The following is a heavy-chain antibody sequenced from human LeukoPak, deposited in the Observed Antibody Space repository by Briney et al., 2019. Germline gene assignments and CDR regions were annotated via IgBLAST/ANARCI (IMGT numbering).Heavy chain of an antibody. Sequence: GGSLRLSCAASGFTFSNYAMNWVRQAPGKGLEWVAVISYDGDKKYYADSVKGRFTISRDNSKNTLYLQMNSLRAEDTAVYYCARWKSLKGTFDYWGRGTLVTVSS. J-gene: IGHJ4*02. CDR3: ARWKSLKGTFDY. CDR1: GFTFSNYA. CDR2: ISYDGDKK. V-gene: IGHV3-30*04. D-gene: IGHD1-7*01.